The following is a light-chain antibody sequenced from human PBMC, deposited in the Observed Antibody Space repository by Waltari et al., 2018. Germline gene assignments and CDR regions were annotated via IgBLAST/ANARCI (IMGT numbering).Light chain of an antibody. V-gene: IGKV1-5*03. CDR2: RSS. J-gene: IGKJ1*01. CDR3: QQYISYSLT. CDR1: QTTNRW. Sequence: DIQMTQSPSTVSASVGDRVTITCRASQTTNRWLAWYQQKPGKAPKLLIYRSSILESGVPSRFSGSGSGTEFTLTISSLQPDDFATYYCQQYISYSLTFGRGTKVEIK.